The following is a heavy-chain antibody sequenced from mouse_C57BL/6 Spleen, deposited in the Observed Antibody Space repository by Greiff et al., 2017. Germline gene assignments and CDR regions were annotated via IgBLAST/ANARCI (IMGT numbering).Heavy chain of an antibody. CDR2: ISSGGSYT. J-gene: IGHJ1*03. CDR3: ARRTYYSNSTWYFDV. D-gene: IGHD2-5*01. CDR1: GFTFSSYG. V-gene: IGHV5-6*02. Sequence: EVKVVESGGDLVKPGGSLKLSCAASGFTFSSYGMSWVRQTPDKRLEWVATISSGGSYTYYPDSVKGRFTISSDNAKNTLYLQMSSLKSEDTAMYYCARRTYYSNSTWYFDVWGTGTTVTVSS.